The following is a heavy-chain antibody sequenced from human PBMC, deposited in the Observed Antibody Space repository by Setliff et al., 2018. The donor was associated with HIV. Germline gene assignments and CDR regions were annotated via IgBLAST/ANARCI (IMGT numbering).Heavy chain of an antibody. CDR1: GYTFTDFG. CDR3: ARVLDPGIAVATHAFDI. CDR2: IGAFNGNT. D-gene: IGHD6-19*01. V-gene: IGHV1-18*01. J-gene: IGHJ3*02. Sequence: GASVKVSCKASGYTFTDFGITWVRQAPGQGLEWMGWIGAFNGNTHYPQNLQGRVTMTTDTSTGTAYMELRSLRSDDTAVYYCARVLDPGIAVATHAFDIWGQGTMVTVSS.